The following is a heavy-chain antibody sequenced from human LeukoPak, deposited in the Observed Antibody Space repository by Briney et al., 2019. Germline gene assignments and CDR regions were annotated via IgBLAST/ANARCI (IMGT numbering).Heavy chain of an antibody. CDR1: GGSISSSNW. V-gene: IGHV4-4*02. CDR3: ARSHDHLWGNYPDY. J-gene: IGHJ4*02. Sequence: PSETLSLTCAVSGGSISSSNWWSWVRQSPGKGLEWIGEIYHSGSTNYNPSLKSRVTISVDKSKNQFSLKLSSVTAADTAVYYCARSHDHLWGNYPDYWGQGTLVTVSS. CDR2: IYHSGST. D-gene: IGHD3-16*02.